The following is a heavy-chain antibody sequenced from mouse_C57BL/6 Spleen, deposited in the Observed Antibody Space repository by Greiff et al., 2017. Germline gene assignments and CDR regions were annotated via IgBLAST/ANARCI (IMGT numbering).Heavy chain of an antibody. D-gene: IGHD1-1*01. J-gene: IGHJ4*01. CDR3: ARGEGLLHAMDC. Sequence: QVQLQQSGAELVKPGASVKISCKASGYAFSSYWMNWVKQRPGKGLEWIGQIYPGDGDTNYNGKFKGKATLTADKSSSTAYMQLSSLTSEDSAVYFCARGEGLLHAMDCWGQGTSVTVSS. CDR1: GYAFSSYW. CDR2: IYPGDGDT. V-gene: IGHV1-80*01.